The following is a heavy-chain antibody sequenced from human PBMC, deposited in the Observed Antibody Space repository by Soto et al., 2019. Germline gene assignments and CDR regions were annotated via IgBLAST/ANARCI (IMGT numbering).Heavy chain of an antibody. CDR2: IYPADSDT. D-gene: IGHD5-18*01. V-gene: IGHV5-51*01. Sequence: GESLKISCKGSGYSFSTYWIGWVRQMPGQGLEWVGIIYPADSDTRYSPSFQGQVTISADKSINTAYLQWSSLKASDTAMYYCARTSMQSRGYSYGHEVTDVWGQGTTVIVSS. J-gene: IGHJ6*02. CDR3: ARTSMQSRGYSYGHEVTDV. CDR1: GYSFSTYW.